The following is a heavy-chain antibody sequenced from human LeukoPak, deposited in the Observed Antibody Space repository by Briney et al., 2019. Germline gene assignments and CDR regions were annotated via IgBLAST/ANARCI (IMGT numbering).Heavy chain of an antibody. Sequence: SETLSLTCTVSGDSISSSNCYWGWIRQPPGKGLEWIGSIYFSGGTYYNASLKSRVTISLDTSKNQFSLKLTSVTAADTAVYYCARVVSSSWEYYYYMDVWGKGTTVTISS. V-gene: IGHV4-39*07. D-gene: IGHD6-13*01. CDR2: IYFSGGT. J-gene: IGHJ6*03. CDR1: GDSISSSNCY. CDR3: ARVVSSSWEYYYYMDV.